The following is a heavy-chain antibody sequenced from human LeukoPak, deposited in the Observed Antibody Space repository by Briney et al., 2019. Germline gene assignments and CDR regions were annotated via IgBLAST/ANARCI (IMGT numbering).Heavy chain of an antibody. CDR2: IIPIFGTA. Sequence: GASVKVSCKASGGTFSSYAISWVRQAPGQGLEWMGRIIPIFGTANYAQKFQGRVTITTDESTSTAYMELSSLRSEDTAVYYCARDLVGATNPSQSYFDYWGQGTLVTVSS. V-gene: IGHV1-69*05. CDR3: ARDLVGATNPSQSYFDY. D-gene: IGHD1-26*01. CDR1: GGTFSSYA. J-gene: IGHJ4*02.